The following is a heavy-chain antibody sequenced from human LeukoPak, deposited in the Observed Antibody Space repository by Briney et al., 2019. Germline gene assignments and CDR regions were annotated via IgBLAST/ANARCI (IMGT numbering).Heavy chain of an antibody. CDR3: ARDRDYSSTSLGGMDV. J-gene: IGHJ6*02. CDR1: GGSFSGYY. D-gene: IGHD2-2*01. CDR2: INHSGST. V-gene: IGHV4-34*01. Sequence: SETLSLTCAVYGGSFSGYYWSWIRQPPGKGLEWIGEINHSGSTNYNPSLKSRVTISVDTSKNQFSLKLSSVTAADTAVYYCARDRDYSSTSLGGMDVWGQGTTVTVSS.